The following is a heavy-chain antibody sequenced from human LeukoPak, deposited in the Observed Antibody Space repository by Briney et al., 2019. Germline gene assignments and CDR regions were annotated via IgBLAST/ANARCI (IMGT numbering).Heavy chain of an antibody. V-gene: IGHV4-59*01. D-gene: IGHD2-15*01. CDR1: GGSISSYY. CDR3: ARVAVVGGVGYYYYGMDV. CDR2: IYYSGST. Sequence: SEALSLTCTVSGGSISSYYWSWIRQPPGKGLEWIGYIYYSGSTNYNPSLKSRVTISVDTSKNQFSLKLSSVTAADTAVYYCARVAVVGGVGYYYYGMDVWGQGTTVTVSS. J-gene: IGHJ6*02.